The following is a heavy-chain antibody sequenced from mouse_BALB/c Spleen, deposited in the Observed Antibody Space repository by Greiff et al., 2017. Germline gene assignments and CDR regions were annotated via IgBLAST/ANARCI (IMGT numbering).Heavy chain of an antibody. CDR2: ISSGGST. J-gene: IGHJ2*01. D-gene: IGHD1-1*01. CDR1: GFTFSSYA. CDR3: ARGGDPSIYYYGSSPFDY. V-gene: IGHV5-6-5*01. Sequence: DVMLVESGGGLVKPGGSLKLSCAASGFTFSSYAMSWVRQTPEKRLEWVASISSGGSTYYPDSVKGRFTISRDNARNILYLQMSSLRSEDTAMYYCARGGDPSIYYYGSSPFDYWGQGTTLTVSS.